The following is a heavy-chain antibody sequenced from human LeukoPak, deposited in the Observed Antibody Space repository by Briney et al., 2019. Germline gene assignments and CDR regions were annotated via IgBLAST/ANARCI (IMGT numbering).Heavy chain of an antibody. J-gene: IGHJ6*02. Sequence: PSETLSLTCTVSGGSISGYYWSWLRQPPRKGLEWIGYIYYSGSTNYNPSLKSRVTMSVATSKNQVSLNLSSVTAADTAVYYCARHGAYGPGYYYGMDVWGQGTTVTVSS. D-gene: IGHD3-10*01. CDR1: GGSISGYY. CDR2: IYYSGST. CDR3: ARHGAYGPGYYYGMDV. V-gene: IGHV4-59*08.